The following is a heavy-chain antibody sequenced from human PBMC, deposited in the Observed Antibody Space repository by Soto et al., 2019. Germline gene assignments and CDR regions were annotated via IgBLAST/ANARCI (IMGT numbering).Heavy chain of an antibody. CDR2: ISGNGGTT. J-gene: IGHJ5*01. CDR1: GFTFSNYA. Sequence: GGSLRLSCAASGFTFSNYAMSWVRQAPGEGLEWVSIISGNGGTTYYVDSVKGRFTISRDNSKNTLYLQMSSLRAEDTAVYYCVRKGPFSGGNNWFDSWGQGTLVTVSS. V-gene: IGHV3-23*01. D-gene: IGHD3-16*01. CDR3: VRKGPFSGGNNWFDS.